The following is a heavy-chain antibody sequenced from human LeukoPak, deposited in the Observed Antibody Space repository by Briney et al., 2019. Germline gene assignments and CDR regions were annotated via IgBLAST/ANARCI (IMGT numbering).Heavy chain of an antibody. CDR1: GFTFINYG. CDR2: VWYDGNNK. CDR3: ARDPDRSGFDF. V-gene: IGHV3-33*07. J-gene: IGHJ4*02. Sequence: GGSLRLSCAASGFTFINYGMYWVRQAPGKGLEWVATVWYDGNNKYYADSVRGRFTISRDNSKNMVFLHMNSLRVEDTAIYYCARDPDRSGFDFWGQGTLLTVSS. D-gene: IGHD1-14*01.